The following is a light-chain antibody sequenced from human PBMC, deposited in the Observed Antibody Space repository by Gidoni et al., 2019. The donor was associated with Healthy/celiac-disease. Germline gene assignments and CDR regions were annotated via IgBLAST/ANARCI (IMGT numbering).Light chain of an antibody. V-gene: IGLV1-44*01. CDR1: SSNIGGNI. Sequence: HSLLPPPPSTSSSPGRGVTISCSGSSSNIGGNIANWYKQLPGTAPRLLMYSNDQRPSGVPDRFSGSKSGTSASLAISGRQSEDEADYYCAAWDASLTGWVFGGGTKLTVL. J-gene: IGLJ3*02. CDR2: SND. CDR3: AAWDASLTGWV.